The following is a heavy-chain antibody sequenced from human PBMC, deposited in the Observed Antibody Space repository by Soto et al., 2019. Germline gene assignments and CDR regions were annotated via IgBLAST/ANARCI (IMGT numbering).Heavy chain of an antibody. CDR2: IKQDGSEK. J-gene: IGHJ4*02. D-gene: IGHD3-9*01. Sequence: PGGSLRLSCAASGFTFSSYWMSWVRQAPGKGLEWVANIKQDGSEKYYVDSVKGRFTISRDNAKNSLYLQMNSLRAEDTAVYYCARIYEDESQYYDILTGYYPLPDYWGQGTLVTVSS. V-gene: IGHV3-7*01. CDR1: GFTFSSYW. CDR3: ARIYEDESQYYDILTGYYPLPDY.